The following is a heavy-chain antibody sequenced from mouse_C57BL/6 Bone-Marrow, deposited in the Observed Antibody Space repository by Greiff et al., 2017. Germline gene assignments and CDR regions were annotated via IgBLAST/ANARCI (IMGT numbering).Heavy chain of an antibody. D-gene: IGHD1-1*01. CDR1: GFTFSSYA. V-gene: IGHV5-4*03. CDR2: ISDGGSYT. Sequence: EVKLVESGGGLVKPGGSLKLSCAASGFTFSSYAMSWVRQTPEKRLEWVATISDGGSYTYYPDNVKGRFTISRDNAKKNLYLQMSHLKSEDTAMYYCARGDYYGSTYYAMDYWGQGTSVTVSS. J-gene: IGHJ4*01. CDR3: ARGDYYGSTYYAMDY.